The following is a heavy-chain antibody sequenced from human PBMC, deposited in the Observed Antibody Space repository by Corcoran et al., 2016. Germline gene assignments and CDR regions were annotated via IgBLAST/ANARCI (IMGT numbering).Heavy chain of an antibody. D-gene: IGHD3-9*01. Sequence: QVQLQQWGAGLLKPSETLSLTCAVYGGSFSGYYWSWIRQPTGKGLEWIGEIYHSGRTNYNPSLKSRVTISVDTSKNQFSLKLSSVTAADTAVHYCARAFNILTGYYVYYFDYWGQGTLVTVSS. J-gene: IGHJ4*02. CDR1: GGSFSGYY. CDR3: ARAFNILTGYYVYYFDY. CDR2: IYHSGRT. V-gene: IGHV4-34*01.